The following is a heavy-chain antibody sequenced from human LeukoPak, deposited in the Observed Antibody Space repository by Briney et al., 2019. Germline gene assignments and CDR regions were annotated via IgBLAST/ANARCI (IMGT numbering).Heavy chain of an antibody. CDR3: ARVRLLWFGELSCWFDP. Sequence: SETLSLTCTVSGGSISSSSYYWGWIRQPPGKGLEWVGSIYYSGSTYYNPSLKSRITISVDMSKNQFSLKLNSVTAADTAVYYCARVRLLWFGELSCWFDPWGQGTLVTVSS. D-gene: IGHD3-10*01. J-gene: IGHJ5*02. CDR1: GGSISSSSYY. CDR2: IYYSGST. V-gene: IGHV4-39*07.